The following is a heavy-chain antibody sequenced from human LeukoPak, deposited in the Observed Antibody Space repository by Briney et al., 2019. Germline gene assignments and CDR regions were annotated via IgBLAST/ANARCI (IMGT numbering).Heavy chain of an antibody. V-gene: IGHV3-23*01. Sequence: KTGGSLRLSCAASGFTFSSYAMSWVRQAPGKGLEWVSAISGSGGTTYYADSVKGRFTISRDNSKNTLYLQMSSLRAEDTAVYYCAKEPREYCSSTSCPNWIDPWGQGTLVTVSS. CDR3: AKEPREYCSSTSCPNWIDP. D-gene: IGHD2-2*01. CDR2: ISGSGGTT. CDR1: GFTFSSYA. J-gene: IGHJ5*02.